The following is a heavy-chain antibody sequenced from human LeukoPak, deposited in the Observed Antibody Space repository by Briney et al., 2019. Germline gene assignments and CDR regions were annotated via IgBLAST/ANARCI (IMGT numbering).Heavy chain of an antibody. D-gene: IGHD3-10*01. CDR3: ARGWFGELSQIDAFDI. V-gene: IGHV3-23*01. CDR2: ISGSGGST. Sequence: GGSLRLSCAASGFTFSSYAMSWVRQAPGKGLEWVSAISGSGGSTYYADSVKGRFTISRDNSKNTLYLQMNSLRAEDTAVYYCARGWFGELSQIDAFDIWGQGTMVTVSS. J-gene: IGHJ3*02. CDR1: GFTFSSYA.